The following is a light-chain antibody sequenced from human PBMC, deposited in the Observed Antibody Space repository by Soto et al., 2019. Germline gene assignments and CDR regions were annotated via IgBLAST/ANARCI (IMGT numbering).Light chain of an antibody. CDR1: SSDVGNYKY. J-gene: IGLJ1*01. Sequence: QSPLSHPASVSWSPGHSITISCTGTSSDVGNYKYVSWYQQHPGKAPKLMIYEVSNRPSGVSNRFSGSKSGNTASLTISGLQAEDETDYYCFSYTSSATYVFGTGTKVTVL. V-gene: IGLV2-14*01. CDR2: EVS. CDR3: FSYTSSATYV.